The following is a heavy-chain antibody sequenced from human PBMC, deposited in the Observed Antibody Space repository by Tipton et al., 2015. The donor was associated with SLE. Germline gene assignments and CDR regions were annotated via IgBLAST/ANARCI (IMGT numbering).Heavy chain of an antibody. J-gene: IGHJ3*02. CDR2: FYNPGGT. Sequence: TLSLTCAVSDGSIRISYWSWIRQPPGKGLEGIGDFYNPGGTNYNPSLKSRVNMSVDTSKNQFSLKVNSVTAADTAVYYCARDFRGAFDIWGQGTMVTVSS. V-gene: IGHV4-59*01. CDR1: DGSIRISY. CDR3: ARDFRGAFDI. D-gene: IGHD5-24*01.